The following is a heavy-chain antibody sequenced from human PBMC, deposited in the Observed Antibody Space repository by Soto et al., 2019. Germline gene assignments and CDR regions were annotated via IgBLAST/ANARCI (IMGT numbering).Heavy chain of an antibody. V-gene: IGHV4-31*03. J-gene: IGHJ5*02. CDR3: ARCSLVVVPAPGFDP. CDR2: IYYSGTT. CDR1: GGSISSGGYY. Sequence: QVQLQESGPGLVKPSETLSLTCTVSGGSISSGGYYWSWIRQHPGKGLEWIGYIYYSGTTYYNPSLRSRVTSSVDTSKSQFSLTLSSVSAADTALYYCARCSLVVVPAPGFDPWGRGTLVTVSS. D-gene: IGHD2-2*01.